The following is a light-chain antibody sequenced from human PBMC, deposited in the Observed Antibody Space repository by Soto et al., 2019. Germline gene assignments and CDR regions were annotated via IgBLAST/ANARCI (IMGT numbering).Light chain of an antibody. V-gene: IGLV2-14*01. CDR2: EVT. CDR3: SSYTIRSTLV. Sequence: QSVLTQPASVSGSPGQSITISCTGTGSDVGGYNYVSWYQQHPGRAPKLIIYEVTNRPSGVSNRFSGSKSGNTASLTISGLQAGDEADYYCSSYTIRSTLVFGTGTKLTVL. J-gene: IGLJ1*01. CDR1: GSDVGGYNY.